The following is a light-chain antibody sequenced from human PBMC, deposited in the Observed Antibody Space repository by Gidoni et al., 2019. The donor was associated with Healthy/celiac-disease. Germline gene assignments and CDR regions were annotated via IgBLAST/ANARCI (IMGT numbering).Light chain of an antibody. Sequence: DIQLTQSPSSLSASVGDRVTITCRPSQCISSYLAWYQQKPGKAPKLLIYAASTLQSGVPSRFSGSGSGTEFTLTISSLQPEDFANYYCQQLNSYPRTFGQGTKVEIK. CDR2: AAS. J-gene: IGKJ1*01. CDR3: QQLNSYPRT. CDR1: QCISSY. V-gene: IGKV1-9*01.